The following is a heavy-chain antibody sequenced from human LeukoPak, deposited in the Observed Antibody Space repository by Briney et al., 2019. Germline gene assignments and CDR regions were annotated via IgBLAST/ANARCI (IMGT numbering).Heavy chain of an antibody. V-gene: IGHV4-38-2*01. J-gene: IGHJ4*02. CDR3: ARHFLTTVTTRFDY. D-gene: IGHD4-17*01. CDR2: IYHSGST. CDR1: GYSISSGYY. Sequence: KPSETLSLTCAVSGYSISSGYYWAWIRQPPGKGLEWIGSIYHSGSTYYNSSLKSRVTISVDTSKNQFSLKLSSVTAADTAVYYCARHFLTTVTTRFDYWGQGTLVTVSS.